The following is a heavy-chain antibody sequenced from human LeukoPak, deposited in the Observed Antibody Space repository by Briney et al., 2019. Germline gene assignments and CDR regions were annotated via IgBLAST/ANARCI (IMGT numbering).Heavy chain of an antibody. CDR2: IYSGGST. V-gene: IGHV3-66*01. CDR3: ARDGGIYGYGSYLDY. J-gene: IGHJ4*02. D-gene: IGHD5-18*01. Sequence: GGSLRLSCAASGFTVSSNYMSWVRQAPGKGLEWVSVIYSGGSTYYAGSVKGRFTISRDNSKNTLYLQMNSLRAEDTAVYYGARDGGIYGYGSYLDYWGQGTLVTVSS. CDR1: GFTVSSNY.